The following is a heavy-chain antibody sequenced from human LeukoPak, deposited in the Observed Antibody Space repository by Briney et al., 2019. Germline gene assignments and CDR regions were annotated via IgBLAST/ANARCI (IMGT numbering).Heavy chain of an antibody. CDR1: GASISGHY. J-gene: IGHJ5*02. D-gene: IGHD2-21*02. Sequence: SETLSLTCTVSGASISGHYWSWIRQPPGKGLEWIGHIYYNGGTDYNPSLESRVTISVDTSKNQFSLKLGSVTAADTAVYYCARGGDWKHWFDPWGQGSRVTISS. V-gene: IGHV4-59*11. CDR2: IYYNGGT. CDR3: ARGGDWKHWFDP.